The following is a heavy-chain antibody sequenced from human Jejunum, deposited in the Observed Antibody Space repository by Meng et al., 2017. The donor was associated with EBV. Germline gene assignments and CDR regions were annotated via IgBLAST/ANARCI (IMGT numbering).Heavy chain of an antibody. D-gene: IGHD6-13*01. J-gene: IGHJ4*02. CDR2: VNPSPVDT. Sequence: QVHLVQSGAEVKKPGASLKISCKTSGYTFTNYYMHWVRQAPGQGLEWVGMVNPSPVDTNYARKFQGRVTMTSDTSTSTVHMELNSLKSDDTAVYYCARGLDSSTPGTDWGQGTLVTVSS. V-gene: IGHV1-46*01. CDR3: ARGLDSSTPGTD. CDR1: GYTFTNYY.